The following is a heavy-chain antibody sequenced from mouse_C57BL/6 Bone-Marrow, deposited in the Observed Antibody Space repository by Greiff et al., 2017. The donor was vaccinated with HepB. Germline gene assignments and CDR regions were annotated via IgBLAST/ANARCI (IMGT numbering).Heavy chain of an antibody. CDR1: GYTFTSYT. Sequence: QVQLQQSGAELARPGASVKMSCKASGYTFTSYTMHWVKQRPGQGLEWIGYINPSSGYTKYNQKFKDKATLTVDTSSSTAYMQLSSLTSEDSAVYFCARGRAPYYFDYWGQGTTLTVSS. CDR3: ARGRAPYYFDY. CDR2: INPSSGYT. V-gene: IGHV1-4*01. J-gene: IGHJ2*01. D-gene: IGHD3-3*01.